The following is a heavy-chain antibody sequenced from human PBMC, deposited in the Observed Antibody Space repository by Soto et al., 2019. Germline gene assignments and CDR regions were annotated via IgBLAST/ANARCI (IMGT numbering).Heavy chain of an antibody. J-gene: IGHJ3*02. Sequence: GGSLRLSCAASGFTFSSYGMHWVRQAPGKGLEWVAVIWYDGSNKYYADSVKGRLTISRDNSKNTLYLQMNSLRAEDTAVYYCARDPVFCGGDCYSRDAFDIWGQGTMVTVSS. CDR1: GFTFSSYG. D-gene: IGHD2-21*01. CDR2: IWYDGSNK. V-gene: IGHV3-33*01. CDR3: ARDPVFCGGDCYSRDAFDI.